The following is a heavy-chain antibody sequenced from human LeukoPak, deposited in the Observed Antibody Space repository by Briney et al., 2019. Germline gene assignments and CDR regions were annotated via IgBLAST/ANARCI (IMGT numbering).Heavy chain of an antibody. CDR3: ASRVTYNWNYRDAFDI. CDR2: IYPGDSDT. D-gene: IGHD1-7*01. CDR1: GYGFTSYW. Sequence: GESLKISCKGSGYGFTSYWIGWVRQMPGKGLEWMGIIYPGDSDTRYSPSFQGQVTISADKSISTAYLQWSSLKASDTAMYYCASRVTYNWNYRDAFDIWGQGTMVTVSS. V-gene: IGHV5-51*01. J-gene: IGHJ3*02.